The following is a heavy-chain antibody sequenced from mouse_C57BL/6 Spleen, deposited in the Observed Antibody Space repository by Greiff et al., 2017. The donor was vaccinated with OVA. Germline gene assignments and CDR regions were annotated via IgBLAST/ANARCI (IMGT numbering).Heavy chain of an antibody. CDR1: GYAFTSSW. CDR3: AGRYDYGDLDD. D-gene: IGHD2-4*01. Sequence: VQLQESGPELVKPGASVKLSCKASGYAFTSSWLNWVKQRPGQGLEWIGRINPGDGDTNYNRKFKGKATLTADKSSSTAYMQLSSLTSEDSAVYFCAGRYDYGDLDDWGQGTSVTVSS. CDR2: INPGDGDT. J-gene: IGHJ4*01. V-gene: IGHV1-82*01.